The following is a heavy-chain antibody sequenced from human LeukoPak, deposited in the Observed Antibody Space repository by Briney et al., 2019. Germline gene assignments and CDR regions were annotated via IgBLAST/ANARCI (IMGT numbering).Heavy chain of an antibody. V-gene: IGHV3-23*01. J-gene: IGHJ3*01. CDR3: AKGGGRPLDDAFDV. CDR2: ILNNGVST. Sequence: GGSLRLSCAASGFNFGTYAMTWVRQAPGMGLEWVSTILNNGVSTYHADSVKGRFTISRDNSRNTLHLQMNSLRAEDTAIYYCAKGGGRPLDDAFDVWGQGTMVTVSS. CDR1: GFNFGTYA.